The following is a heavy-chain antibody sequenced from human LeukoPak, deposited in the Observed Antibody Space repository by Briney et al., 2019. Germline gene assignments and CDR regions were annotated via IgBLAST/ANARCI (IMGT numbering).Heavy chain of an antibody. V-gene: IGHV3-7*01. CDR2: IKQEGNEK. CDR3: AKKKTDYSYPSSFDY. J-gene: IGHJ4*02. CDR1: GFRVNTYG. Sequence: GGSLRLSCAASGFRVNTYGTSWARHAPGKWLELVANIKQEGNEKYYADSVKARFTLSRDNSKNTLYLQMNSLRAEDTAVYYCAKKKTDYSYPSSFDYWGQGTLVTVSS. D-gene: IGHD4-11*01.